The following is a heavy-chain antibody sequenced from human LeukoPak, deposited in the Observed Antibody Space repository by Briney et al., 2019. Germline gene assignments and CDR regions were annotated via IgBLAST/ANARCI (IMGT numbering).Heavy chain of an antibody. D-gene: IGHD4-17*01. Sequence: GGSLRLSCAASGFTVSSNDMSWVRQAPGKGLECISVIYSGGSADYADSVKGRLTISRDNSKNTLYLQMNSLRAEDTAVYYCARVVDHDYGDYYLDYWGQGTLVTVSS. CDR3: ARVVDHDYGDYYLDY. CDR1: GFTVSSND. J-gene: IGHJ4*02. CDR2: IYSGGSA. V-gene: IGHV3-53*01.